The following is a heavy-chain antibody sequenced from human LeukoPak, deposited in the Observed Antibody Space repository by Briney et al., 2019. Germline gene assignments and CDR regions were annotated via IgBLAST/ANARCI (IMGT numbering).Heavy chain of an antibody. J-gene: IGHJ4*02. Sequence: ASGKVSCKASGYTFTSYGISWVRQATGQGLEWRGWMNPNSGKTGYAQKFQGRVTMTRNTSISTAYMELSSLRSENTAVYYCARVGLVDTGGGSDYWGQGTLVTVSS. CDR1: GYTFTSYG. V-gene: IGHV1-8*02. CDR3: ARVGLVDTGGGSDY. D-gene: IGHD5-18*01. CDR2: MNPNSGKT.